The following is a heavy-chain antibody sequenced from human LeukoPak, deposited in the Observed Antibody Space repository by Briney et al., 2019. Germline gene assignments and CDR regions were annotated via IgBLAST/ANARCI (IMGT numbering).Heavy chain of an antibody. J-gene: IGHJ4*02. CDR3: ARGMSDSSGYYYEEYYLDY. CDR2: IIPVFDAT. V-gene: IGHV1-69*13. CDR1: GGTFSNYA. D-gene: IGHD3-22*01. Sequence: SVKVACKPSGGTFSNYAISWVRQAPGQGLEWMGGIIPVFDATNYAQKFQGRVTIAADESTSTAYMELSSLRSEDTAVYYCARGMSDSSGYYYEEYYLDYWGQGALVTVSS.